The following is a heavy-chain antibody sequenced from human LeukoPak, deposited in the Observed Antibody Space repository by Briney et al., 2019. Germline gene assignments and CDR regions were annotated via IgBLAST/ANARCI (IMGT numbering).Heavy chain of an antibody. D-gene: IGHD6-13*01. J-gene: IGHJ4*02. V-gene: IGHV4-61*05. Sequence: PSETLSLTCTVSGGSISSSSYYWGWIRQPPGKGLEWIGYIYYSGSTDYNPSLKSRVTISVDTSKNQFSLKLSSVTAADTAVYYCARGARSKNLPYSSSWYLRGYYFDYWGQGTLVTVSS. CDR3: ARGARSKNLPYSSSWYLRGYYFDY. CDR1: GGSISSSSYY. CDR2: IYYSGST.